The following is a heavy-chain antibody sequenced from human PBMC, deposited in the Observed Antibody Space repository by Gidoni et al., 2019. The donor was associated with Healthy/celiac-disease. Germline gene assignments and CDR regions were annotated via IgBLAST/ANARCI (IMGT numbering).Heavy chain of an antibody. J-gene: IGHJ3*02. CDR2: ISAYNGNT. CDR3: ARAENFPGRLRWPTGAFDI. V-gene: IGHV1-18*01. Sequence: QVQLVQSGAEEKKPGASVKVSCKASGYPFPSYGISWVRQAPGQGLEWMGWISAYNGNTNYAQKLQGRVTMTTDTSTSTAYMELRSLRSDDTAVYYCARAENFPGRLRWPTGAFDIWGQGTMVTVSS. D-gene: IGHD4-17*01. CDR1: GYPFPSYG.